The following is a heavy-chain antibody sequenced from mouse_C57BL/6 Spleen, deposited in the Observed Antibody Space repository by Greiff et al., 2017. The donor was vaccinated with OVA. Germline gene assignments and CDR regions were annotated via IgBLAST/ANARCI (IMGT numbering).Heavy chain of an antibody. Sequence: EVQRVESVAELVRPGASVKLSCTASGFNIKHTYMHWVKQRPEQGLEWIGRIDPANGNTKYAPKFEGFAPLTSDTSSNTDYLQRSSLTSEDTAIYYGARKDYYGSRYYAMDYWGQGTSVTVSS. CDR3: ARKDYYGSRYYAMDY. D-gene: IGHD1-1*01. V-gene: IGHV14-3*01. J-gene: IGHJ4*01. CDR2: IDPANGNT. CDR1: GFNIKHTY.